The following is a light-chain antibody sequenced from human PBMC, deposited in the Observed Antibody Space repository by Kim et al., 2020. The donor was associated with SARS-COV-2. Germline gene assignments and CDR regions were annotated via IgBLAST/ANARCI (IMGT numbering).Light chain of an antibody. CDR3: HHCNNCPRT. Sequence: ETVMTQFPATLSVSPGERATLSCRASQSVGSNLAWYQQKPGQAPRLLIYGASTRATDIPARFSGSGSGTDFTLAISSLQSDDVAVYYCHHCNNCPRTFGQGTKVDIK. V-gene: IGKV3-15*01. CDR2: GAS. CDR1: QSVGSN. J-gene: IGKJ1*01.